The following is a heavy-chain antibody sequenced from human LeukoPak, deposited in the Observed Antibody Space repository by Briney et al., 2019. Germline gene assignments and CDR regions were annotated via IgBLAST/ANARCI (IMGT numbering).Heavy chain of an antibody. CDR1: GFTFSGYW. V-gene: IGHV3-74*01. CDR2: MKSDGSST. D-gene: IGHD3-10*01. CDR3: AVRQGGSYTGESDY. J-gene: IGHJ4*02. Sequence: PGGSLRLSCAASGFTFSGYWMHWVRQAPGKGLMWVSRMKSDGSSTSYADSVKGRFTISRDNAKNTLYLQMNSLRAEDTAVYYCAVRQGGSYTGESDYWGQGTLVTVSS.